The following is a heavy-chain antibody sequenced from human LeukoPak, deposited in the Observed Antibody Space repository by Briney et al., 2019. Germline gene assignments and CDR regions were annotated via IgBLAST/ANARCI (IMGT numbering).Heavy chain of an antibody. J-gene: IGHJ6*03. V-gene: IGHV4-38-2*02. Sequence: SETLSPTCTVSGYSISSGYYWGWIRQPPGKGLEWIGSIYHSGSTYYNPSLKSRVTISVDTSKNQFSLKLSSVTAADTAVYYCARVRVYYGSGSYYTILDYMDVWGKGTTVTVSS. CDR1: GYSISSGYY. D-gene: IGHD3-10*01. CDR2: IYHSGST. CDR3: ARVRVYYGSGSYYTILDYMDV.